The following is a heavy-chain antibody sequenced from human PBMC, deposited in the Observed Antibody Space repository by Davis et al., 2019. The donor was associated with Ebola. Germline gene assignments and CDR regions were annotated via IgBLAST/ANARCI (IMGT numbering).Heavy chain of an antibody. V-gene: IGHV4-39*01. CDR1: GGSISSGGYY. CDR3: AIQILGTTRVFDY. J-gene: IGHJ4*02. CDR2: IYYSGST. D-gene: IGHD1/OR15-1a*01. Sequence: SETLSLTCTVSGGSISSGGYYWGWIRQPPGKGLEWIGSIYYSGSTYYNPSLKSRVSISVDTSKNQFSLKLSSVTAADTAVYYCAIQILGTTRVFDYWGRGTLVTVSS.